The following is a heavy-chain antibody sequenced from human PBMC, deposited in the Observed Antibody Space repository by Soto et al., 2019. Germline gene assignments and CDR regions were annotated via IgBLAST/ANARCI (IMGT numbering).Heavy chain of an antibody. CDR1: GFTFTSSA. Sequence: QMQLVQSGPEVKKPGTSVKVSCKASGFTFTSSAVQWVRQARGQRLEWIGWIVVGSGNTNYAQKFQERVTITGDMSTSTAYMELSSLRSEDTAVYYCAAGSITMVRGVDRYGMDVWGQGTTVTVSS. V-gene: IGHV1-58*01. CDR3: AAGSITMVRGVDRYGMDV. CDR2: IVVGSGNT. D-gene: IGHD3-10*01. J-gene: IGHJ6*02.